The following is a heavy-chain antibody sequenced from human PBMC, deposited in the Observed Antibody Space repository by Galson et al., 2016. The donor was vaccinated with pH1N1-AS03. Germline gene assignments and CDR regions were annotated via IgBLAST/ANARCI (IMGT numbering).Heavy chain of an antibody. D-gene: IGHD2-21*01. CDR2: SDWDDDE. CDR1: GFSLTTDKMC. CDR3: ARSPGDSVYSLGMAV. Sequence: PALVKPTQTLTLTCTFSGFSLTTDKMCVTWIRQPPGKALEWLARSDWDDDEYYSRSLRTRLTISKDTSKNQVGLTKTNMDPADTGTYFCARSPGDSVYSLGMAVWGQGTTVTVS. J-gene: IGHJ6*02. V-gene: IGHV2-70*11.